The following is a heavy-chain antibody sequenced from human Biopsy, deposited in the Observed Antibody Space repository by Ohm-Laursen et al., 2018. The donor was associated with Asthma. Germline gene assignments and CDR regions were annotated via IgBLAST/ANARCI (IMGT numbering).Heavy chain of an antibody. J-gene: IGHJ6*02. Sequence: ASVKVSCKTSGYSFNSAGITWVRQAPGQGLELIVLIRVYNGNTKVAQKLQDRVTMITDTSTSTAYMELRSLRSDDTAVYFCARAVDYSHYYGIDVWGQGTTVTVS. V-gene: IGHV1-18*01. CDR1: GYSFNSAG. D-gene: IGHD3-10*01. CDR3: ARAVDYSHYYGIDV. CDR2: IRVYNGNT.